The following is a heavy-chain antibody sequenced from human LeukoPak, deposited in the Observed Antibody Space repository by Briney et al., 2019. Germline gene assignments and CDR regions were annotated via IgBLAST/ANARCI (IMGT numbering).Heavy chain of an antibody. Sequence: PQTLSLTCTVSGGSISSYYWGWIRQPPGKGLEWIGYIYFTGSTSYNPSLKSRVTISVDTSKSQFSLRLSSVTAADTAVYYCARGNIPTDYWGQGTLVTVSS. CDR3: ARGNIPTDY. CDR2: IYFTGST. CDR1: GGSISSYY. V-gene: IGHV4-59*01. J-gene: IGHJ4*02. D-gene: IGHD2-2*02.